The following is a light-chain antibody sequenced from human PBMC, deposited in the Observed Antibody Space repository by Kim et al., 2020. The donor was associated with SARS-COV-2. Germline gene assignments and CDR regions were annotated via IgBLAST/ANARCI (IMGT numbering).Light chain of an antibody. CDR2: GAS. J-gene: IGKJ1*01. Sequence: EIVLTQSPGTLSLSPGERATLSCRASQSVSSSYVAWYQQEPGQAPRLLIYGASSRATDIPDRFSGSGSGTDFTLTISRMEPEDFAVYYCQQYGSSLWTFGRGTKVDIK. CDR1: QSVSSSY. V-gene: IGKV3-20*01. CDR3: QQYGSSLWT.